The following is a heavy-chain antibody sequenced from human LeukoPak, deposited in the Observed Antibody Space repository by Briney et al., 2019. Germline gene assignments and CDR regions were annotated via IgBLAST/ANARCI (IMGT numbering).Heavy chain of an antibody. CDR2: IYSGGST. V-gene: IGHV3-53*01. CDR3: ARSQSVVRDYYFDY. J-gene: IGHJ4*02. Sequence: GGSLRLSCAASGFTVSSNYMSWVRQAPGKGLGWVSVIYSGGSTYYADSVKGRFTISRDNAKNSLYLQMNSLRAEDTAVYYCARSQSVVRDYYFDYWGQGTLVTVSS. CDR1: GFTVSSNY. D-gene: IGHD4-23*01.